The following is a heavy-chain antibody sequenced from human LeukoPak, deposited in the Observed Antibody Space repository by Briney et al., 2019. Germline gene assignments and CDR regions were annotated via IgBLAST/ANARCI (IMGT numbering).Heavy chain of an antibody. CDR2: INSSGGST. V-gene: IGHV1-46*01. Sequence: ASVKVSCKASGYTFTSYYMHWVRQAPGQGLEWMGIINSSGGSTSYAQKFQGRVTMTRDTSTSTVYMELSSLRSEDTAVYCCARVEDWNYWFDPWGQGTLVTVSS. CDR3: ARVEDWNYWFDP. D-gene: IGHD1-7*01. CDR1: GYTFTSYY. J-gene: IGHJ5*02.